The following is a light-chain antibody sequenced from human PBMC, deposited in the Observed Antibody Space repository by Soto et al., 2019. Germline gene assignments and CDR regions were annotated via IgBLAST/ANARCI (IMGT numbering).Light chain of an antibody. CDR2: EVS. Sequence: QAVVTQPPSVSGAPGQRVTISCTGTSSDVGGYNYVSWYQQHPGKAPKLMIYEVSNRPSGVSNRFSGSKSGNTASLTISGLQAEDEADYYCSSYTSSSTLVFGGGTKLTVL. CDR3: SSYTSSSTLV. V-gene: IGLV2-14*01. J-gene: IGLJ3*02. CDR1: SSDVGGYNY.